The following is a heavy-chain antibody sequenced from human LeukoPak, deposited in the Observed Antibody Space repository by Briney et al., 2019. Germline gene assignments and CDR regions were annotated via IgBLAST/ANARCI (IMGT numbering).Heavy chain of an antibody. CDR1: GDSISSDY. V-gene: IGHV4-59*01. CDR3: ARAAVTYYYYYMDV. CDR2: IHYSGNT. J-gene: IGHJ6*03. Sequence: PSETLSLTCTVSGDSISSDYWSWIRQPPGKGLEWIGYIHYSGNTNYNPSLKSRVTISLGTSKNEFSLRLTSLTAADTAIYYCARAAVTYYYYYMDVWGKGTTVTVSS. D-gene: IGHD4-11*01.